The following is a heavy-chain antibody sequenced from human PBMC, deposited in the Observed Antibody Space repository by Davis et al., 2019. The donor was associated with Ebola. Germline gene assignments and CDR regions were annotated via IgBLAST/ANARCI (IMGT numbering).Heavy chain of an antibody. Sequence: SGPTLVKPTQTLTLTCTFSGFSLSTSGEGVGWIRQPPGKALEWLAVIYWNDDKRYSPFLKSGLTITKDTSKNQVVLTMTNMDPVDTATYYCAHSLWFGEVFDYWGQGTLVTVSS. CDR1: GFSLSTSGEG. CDR2: IYWNDDK. CDR3: AHSLWFGEVFDY. V-gene: IGHV2-5*01. D-gene: IGHD3-10*01. J-gene: IGHJ4*02.